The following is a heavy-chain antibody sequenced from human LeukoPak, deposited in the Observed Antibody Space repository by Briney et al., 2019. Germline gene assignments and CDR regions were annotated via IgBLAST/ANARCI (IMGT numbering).Heavy chain of an antibody. CDR3: VEESAGTDY. CDR2: INHSGST. D-gene: IGHD6-19*01. CDR1: GGSFSGYY. J-gene: IGHJ4*02. Sequence: SETLSLTCAVYGGSFSGYYWSWIRQPPGKGLEWIGEINHSGSTNYNPSLKSRVTISVDTSKNQFSLKLSSVTAADTAVYYCVEESAGTDYWGQGTLVTVSS. V-gene: IGHV4-34*01.